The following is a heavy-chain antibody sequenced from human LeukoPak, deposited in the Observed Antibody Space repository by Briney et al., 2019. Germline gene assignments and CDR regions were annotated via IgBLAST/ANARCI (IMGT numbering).Heavy chain of an antibody. CDR3: ARESGKGGDCYLGACGYYYYYMDV. CDR1: GYTFTSYG. V-gene: IGHV1-18*01. J-gene: IGHJ6*03. D-gene: IGHD2-21*02. Sequence: ASVKVSCKASGYTFTSYGISWVRQAPGQGLEWMGWISAYNGNTNYAQKLQGRVTMTTDTSTSTAYMELRSLRSDDTAVYYCARESGKGGDCYLGACGYYYYYMDVWGKGTTVTVSS. CDR2: ISAYNGNT.